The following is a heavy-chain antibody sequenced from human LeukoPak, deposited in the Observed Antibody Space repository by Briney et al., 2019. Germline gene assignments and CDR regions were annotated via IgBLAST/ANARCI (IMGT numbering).Heavy chain of an antibody. V-gene: IGHV1-69*05. D-gene: IGHD6-25*01. CDR3: AGERAARFDY. Sequence: ASVKVSCKASGGTFSSYAISWVRQAPGQGLEWMGRIIPIFGTANYAQKFQGRVTITTDESTSTAYMELSSLRSEDTAVYYCAGERAARFDYWGQGTLVTVSS. J-gene: IGHJ4*02. CDR2: IIPIFGTA. CDR1: GGTFSSYA.